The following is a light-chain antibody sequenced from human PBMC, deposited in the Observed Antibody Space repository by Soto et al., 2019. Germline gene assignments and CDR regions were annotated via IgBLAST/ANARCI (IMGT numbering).Light chain of an antibody. V-gene: IGLV2-8*01. CDR3: SSYAGRNNLI. J-gene: IGLJ2*01. CDR2: EVT. Sequence: QSVLTQPPSVSGSPGQSVTISCTGTSSDIGGYNYVFWYQQHPGKAPKLMIYEVTKRPSGVPDRFSGSKSGNTASLTVSGLQTEDEADYYCSSYAGRNNLIFGGGTKLTVL. CDR1: SSDIGGYNY.